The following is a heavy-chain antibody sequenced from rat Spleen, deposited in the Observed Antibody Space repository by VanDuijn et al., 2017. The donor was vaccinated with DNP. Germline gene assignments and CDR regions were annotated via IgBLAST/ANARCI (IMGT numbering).Heavy chain of an antibody. V-gene: IGHV5-25*01. Sequence: EVQLVESGGGLVQPGRSMKLSCAALGFTFSNYYMAWVRQAPTKGLEWVASLSTGGGNTYYRDSVKGRFTISRDNAKSTLYLQMDSLRSEDTATYYCARLKATIPGLFDYWGQGVMVTVSS. CDR3: ARLKATIPGLFDY. CDR1: GFTFSNYY. CDR2: LSTGGGNT. D-gene: IGHD1-2*01. J-gene: IGHJ2*01.